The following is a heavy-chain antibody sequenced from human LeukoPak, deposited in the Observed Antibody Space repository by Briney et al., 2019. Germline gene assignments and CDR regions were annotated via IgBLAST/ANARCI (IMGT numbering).Heavy chain of an antibody. D-gene: IGHD2/OR15-2a*01. CDR3: ARAHKRSFIHYYYMDV. CDR1: GGSFSSSSYY. V-gene: IGHV4-39*07. Sequence: PSETLSLTCTVSGGSFSSSSYYWSWIRQPPGKGLEWIGEINHSGSTNYNPALKSLATIAVDTSKNQFSLKLSSVTAADTAVYYCARAHKRSFIHYYYMDVWGKGPTVTVSS. J-gene: IGHJ6*03. CDR2: INHSGST.